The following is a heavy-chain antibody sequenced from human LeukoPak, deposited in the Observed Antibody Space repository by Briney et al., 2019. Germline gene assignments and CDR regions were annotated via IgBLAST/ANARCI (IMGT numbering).Heavy chain of an antibody. Sequence: ASVKVSCKASGYTLNSYGISWVRQAPGQGLEWMGWVSAYSGNTNYAQNLQGRVTMTTDTSTSTAYMELRSLRSDDTAVYYCARDDLYYDFWSGYYGDYYGMDVWGQGTTVTVSS. CDR2: VSAYSGNT. CDR3: ARDDLYYDFWSGYYGDYYGMDV. D-gene: IGHD3-3*01. CDR1: GYTLNSYG. J-gene: IGHJ6*02. V-gene: IGHV1-18*01.